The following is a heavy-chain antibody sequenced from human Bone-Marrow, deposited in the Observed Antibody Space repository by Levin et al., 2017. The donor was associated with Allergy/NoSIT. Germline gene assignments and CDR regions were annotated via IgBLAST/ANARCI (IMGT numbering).Heavy chain of an antibody. CDR1: GDRFTSYW. D-gene: IGHD3-16*02. CDR3: ARLRALMFGGVIVEPHVDV. Sequence: GESLKISCNVSGDRFTSYWIVWVRQMPGKGLEWMGIIYPRDSDTTYSPSFQGQVTMSVDKPINTAYLQWNSLKASDTAIYYCARLRALMFGGVIVEPHVDVWGQGTTVTVSS. J-gene: IGHJ6*02. CDR2: IYPRDSDT. V-gene: IGHV5-51*01.